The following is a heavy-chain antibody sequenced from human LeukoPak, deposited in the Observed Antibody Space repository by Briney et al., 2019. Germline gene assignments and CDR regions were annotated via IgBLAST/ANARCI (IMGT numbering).Heavy chain of an antibody. CDR1: GFTLSSDW. CDR2: IYSGGST. Sequence: GGSLRLSCVVSGFTLSSDWMSWVRQAPGKGLEWVSVIYSGGSTYYADSVKGRFTISRDNSKNTLYLQMNSLRAEDTAVYYCARLGAYYYYGMDVWGQGTTVTVSS. J-gene: IGHJ6*02. CDR3: ARLGAYYYYGMDV. D-gene: IGHD1-26*01. V-gene: IGHV3-53*01.